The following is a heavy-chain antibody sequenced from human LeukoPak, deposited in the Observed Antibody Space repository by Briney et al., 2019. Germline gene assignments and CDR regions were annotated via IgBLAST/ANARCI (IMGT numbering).Heavy chain of an antibody. D-gene: IGHD5-12*01. V-gene: IGHV4-61*08. J-gene: IGHJ4*02. Sequence: SETLSLTCTVSGGPISSGDYYWSWIRQPPGKGLEWIGYIYYSGSTNYNPSLKSRVTISVDTSKNQFSLKLSSVTAADTAVYYCARTAGYSGGVDYWGQGTLVTVSS. CDR3: ARTAGYSGGVDY. CDR2: IYYSGST. CDR1: GGPISSGDYY.